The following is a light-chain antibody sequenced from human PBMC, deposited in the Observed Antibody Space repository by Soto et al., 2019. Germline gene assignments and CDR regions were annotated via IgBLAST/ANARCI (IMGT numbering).Light chain of an antibody. J-gene: IGLJ2*01. CDR3: GSYTTSSTVV. CDR1: SSDVGSYPY. CDR2: DVN. Sequence: QSVLTQPASVSGSPGQSITISCTGTSSDVGSYPYVSWYQQHPGKAPKLMIYDVNSRPSGVSNRFPGSKSGNTASLTISGLQAEDEADYYCGSYTTSSTVVFGGGTKVTVL. V-gene: IGLV2-14*01.